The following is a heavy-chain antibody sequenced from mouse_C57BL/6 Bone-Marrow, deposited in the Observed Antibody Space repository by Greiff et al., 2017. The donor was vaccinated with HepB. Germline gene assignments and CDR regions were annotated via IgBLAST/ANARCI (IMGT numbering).Heavy chain of an antibody. CDR3: AGRAGFAY. J-gene: IGHJ3*01. Sequence: EVLLVESGGGLVKPGASLKLSCAASGFTFSDYGMHWVRQAPEQGLEWVAYISSGSSTNYYADTVKGRVTISRDNAMNTPFLQLTSLRAEDTAMYYCAGRAGFAYWGQGTLLTVSA. V-gene: IGHV5-17*01. CDR2: ISSGSSTN. CDR1: GFTFSDYG.